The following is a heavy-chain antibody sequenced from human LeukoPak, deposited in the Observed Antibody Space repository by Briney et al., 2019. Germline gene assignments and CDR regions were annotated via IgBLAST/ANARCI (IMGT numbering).Heavy chain of an antibody. J-gene: IGHJ5*02. Sequence: SETLSLTCTVSGGSISSYYWSWVRQPPGKGMEGVGYIYYSGSTNYNPSLKSRVTITVKKTKNQFSLKLSSVTAADTAVYYCARSERIVVVAALWFDHWGQGTLVTVSS. CDR3: ARSERIVVVAALWFDH. CDR2: IYYSGST. CDR1: GGSISSYY. V-gene: IGHV4-59*08. D-gene: IGHD2-15*01.